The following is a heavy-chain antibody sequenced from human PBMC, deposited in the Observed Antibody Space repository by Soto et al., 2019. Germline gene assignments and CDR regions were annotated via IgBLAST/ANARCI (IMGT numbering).Heavy chain of an antibody. V-gene: IGHV3-23*01. D-gene: IGHD6-13*01. CDR3: AKDGSSWYYYFDY. Sequence: EVQLLESGGGLVQPGGSLRLSCAASGFTFSSYAMSWVRQAPGKGLEWVSAISGSGGSTYYADSVKGRFTISRDNSKNTLYLQMNSLRAEDTAVYYGAKDGSSWYYYFDYWGQGTLVTVSA. CDR2: ISGSGGST. J-gene: IGHJ4*02. CDR1: GFTFSSYA.